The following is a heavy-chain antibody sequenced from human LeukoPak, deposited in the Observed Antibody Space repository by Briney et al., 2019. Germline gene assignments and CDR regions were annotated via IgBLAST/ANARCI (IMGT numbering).Heavy chain of an antibody. V-gene: IGHV4-39*01. CDR2: IXXSGXX. Sequence: SETLSLTCTVSGXXXXXSSYYWGWIRQPXXXXXXXXXXIXXSGXXXXXXXXXXXVXXXVDXSXXQXSXKLSXVTAADTAVYXXARTPLEWLFPYYFDYWGQGTLVTVSS. CDR1: GXXXXXSSYY. J-gene: IGHJ4*02. D-gene: IGHD3-3*01. CDR3: ARTPLEWLFPYYFDY.